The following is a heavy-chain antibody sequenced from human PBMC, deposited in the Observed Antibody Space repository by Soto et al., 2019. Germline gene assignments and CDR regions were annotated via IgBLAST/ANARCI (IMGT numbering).Heavy chain of an antibody. CDR2: IWYDGSNK. V-gene: IGHV3-33*01. CDR3: ARDEANDYGDVPFQH. J-gene: IGHJ1*01. D-gene: IGHD4-17*01. CDR1: GFTFSSYG. Sequence: QVQLVESGGGVVQPGRSLRLSCAASGFTFSSYGMHWVRQAPGKGLEWVAVIWYDGSNKYYADSVKGRFTISRDNSKNTLYLQMNSLRAEDTAVYYCARDEANDYGDVPFQHWGQGTLVTVSS.